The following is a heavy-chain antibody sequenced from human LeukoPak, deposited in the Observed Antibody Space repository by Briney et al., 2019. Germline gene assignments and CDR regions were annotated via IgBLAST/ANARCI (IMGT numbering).Heavy chain of an antibody. D-gene: IGHD2-8*01. Sequence: GRPLRLSCAASGFAFSTYNMHWVRQAPGKGLEWVAVISYDGRNENHAESVKGRFTISRDNSKNTLYLQMNTLRTEDTALYYCVREKYCTPTDCLRGRFYFNCWGQGTLVTVSS. CDR3: VREKYCTPTDCLRGRFYFNC. CDR2: ISYDGRNE. CDR1: GFAFSTYN. J-gene: IGHJ4*02. V-gene: IGHV3-30*04.